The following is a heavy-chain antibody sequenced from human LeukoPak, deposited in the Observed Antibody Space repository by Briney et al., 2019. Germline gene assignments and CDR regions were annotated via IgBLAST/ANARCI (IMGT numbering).Heavy chain of an antibody. V-gene: IGHV3-21*04. CDR2: ISSSSSYI. CDR1: GFTFSSYS. D-gene: IGHD1-1*01. J-gene: IGHJ4*02. CDR3: AALPGTIHLALIDY. Sequence: GGSLRLSCAASGFTFSSYSMNWVRQAPGKGLEWVSSISSSSSYIYYADSVKGRFTISRDNSKNTLYLQMNSLRAEDTAVYYCAALPGTIHLALIDYWGQGTLVTVSS.